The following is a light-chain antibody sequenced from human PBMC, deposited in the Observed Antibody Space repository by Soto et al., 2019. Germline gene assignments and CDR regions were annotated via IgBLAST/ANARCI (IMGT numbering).Light chain of an antibody. CDR3: QQYNSYSWT. CDR2: DAS. Sequence: DSQRTQSPSTLSSXVXXXXTXXXRASQSISSWLAWYQQKPGKAPKLLIYDASSLESGVPSRFSGSGSGTEFTLTISSLQPDDFATYYCQQYNSYSWTFGQGTKVDIK. CDR1: QSISSW. J-gene: IGKJ1*01. V-gene: IGKV1-5*01.